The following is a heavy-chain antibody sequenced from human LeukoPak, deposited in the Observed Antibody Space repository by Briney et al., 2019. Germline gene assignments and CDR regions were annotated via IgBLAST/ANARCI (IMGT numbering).Heavy chain of an antibody. J-gene: IGHJ4*02. V-gene: IGHV3-66*01. CDR1: GFTVSSNY. Sequence: PGGSLRLSCAASGFTVSSNYMSWVRQAPGKGLEWVSVIYSGGSTYYADSVKGRFTISRDNSKNTLYLQMNSLRAEDTAVYYCATTVTTGIFDYWGQGTLVTVSS. CDR2: IYSGGST. D-gene: IGHD4-17*01. CDR3: ATTVTTGIFDY.